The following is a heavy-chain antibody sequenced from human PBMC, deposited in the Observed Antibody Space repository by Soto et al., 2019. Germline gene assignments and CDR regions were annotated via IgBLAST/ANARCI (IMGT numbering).Heavy chain of an antibody. V-gene: IGHV3-23*01. Sequence: GGSLRLSCAASGFTFSSYAMSWVRPAPGKGLEWVSAISGSGGSTYYADSVKGRFTISRDNARNSLYLQMNSLRAEDTAVYYCARVPGTARWWDFWGQGTLVTVSS. J-gene: IGHJ4*02. CDR2: ISGSGGST. D-gene: IGHD2-15*01. CDR1: GFTFSSYA. CDR3: ARVPGTARWWDF.